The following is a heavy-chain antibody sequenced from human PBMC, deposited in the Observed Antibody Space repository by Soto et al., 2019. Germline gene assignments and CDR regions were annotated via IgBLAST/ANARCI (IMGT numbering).Heavy chain of an antibody. D-gene: IGHD3-22*01. Sequence: GGSLRLSCAASGFTFSSYWMSWVRQAPGKGLEWVANIKQDRSEKYYVDSVKGRFTISRDNAKNSLYLQMNSLRAEDTAVYYCARVIGGKGVYYYDSSGYYGYFDYWGQGTLVTVSS. V-gene: IGHV3-7*03. CDR2: IKQDRSEK. J-gene: IGHJ4*02. CDR3: ARVIGGKGVYYYDSSGYYGYFDY. CDR1: GFTFSSYW.